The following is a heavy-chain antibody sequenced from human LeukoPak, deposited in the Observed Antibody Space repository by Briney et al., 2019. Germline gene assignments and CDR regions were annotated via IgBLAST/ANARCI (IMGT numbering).Heavy chain of an antibody. D-gene: IGHD1-26*01. CDR2: ISYDGSDK. Sequence: GGSLRLSCAASGLAFSAYKMHWVRQAPGKGLEWLAVISYDGSDKYYADSVKGRFTISRDNSKNTLYLQMSSLRAEDTAMYYCARGGYSGKYHSEFSDSWGQGTLVTVSS. CDR1: GLAFSAYK. J-gene: IGHJ4*02. V-gene: IGHV3-30*04. CDR3: ARGGYSGKYHSEFSDS.